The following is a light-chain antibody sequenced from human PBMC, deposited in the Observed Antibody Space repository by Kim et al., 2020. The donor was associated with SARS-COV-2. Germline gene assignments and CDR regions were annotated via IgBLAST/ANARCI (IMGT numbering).Light chain of an antibody. CDR1: QNIRNW. CDR3: QQYITDPYT. J-gene: IGKJ2*01. CDR2: KVS. Sequence: DTQMTQSPSTLSASVGDRVTITCRASQNIRNWLAWYQQKPGKAPKLLIYKVSSLDSGVPSRFSGSGSETEFTLTISSLQPEDFAIYYCQQYITDPYTFGQGTKLEI. V-gene: IGKV1-5*03.